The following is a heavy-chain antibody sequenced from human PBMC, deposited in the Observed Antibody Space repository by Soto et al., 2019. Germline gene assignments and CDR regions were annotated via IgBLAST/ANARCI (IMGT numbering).Heavy chain of an antibody. CDR3: AKVISTAGLGY. CDR2: ISASGANT. J-gene: IGHJ4*02. Sequence: TGGSLRLSCAASGFTLNSYAMNWVRQPPGKGLEWVSAISASGANTYYADSVKGRFTISRGNSESTVYLQMNSLRAEDTAIYYCAKVISTAGLGYWGQGTLVTVSS. V-gene: IGHV3-23*01. D-gene: IGHD6-13*01. CDR1: GFTLNSYA.